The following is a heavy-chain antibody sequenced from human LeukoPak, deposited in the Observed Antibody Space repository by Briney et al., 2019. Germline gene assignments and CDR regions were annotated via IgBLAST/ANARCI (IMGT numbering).Heavy chain of an antibody. D-gene: IGHD6-19*01. Sequence: GGSLRLSCAASGFTFSSHGMHWVRQAPGKGLEWVAVISYDGSNKYYADSVKGRFTISRDNSKNTLYLQMNSLRAEDTAVYYCAKDSSGWSNYYYGMDVWGQGTTVTVSS. CDR1: GFTFSSHG. CDR3: AKDSSGWSNYYYGMDV. CDR2: ISYDGSNK. V-gene: IGHV3-30*18. J-gene: IGHJ6*02.